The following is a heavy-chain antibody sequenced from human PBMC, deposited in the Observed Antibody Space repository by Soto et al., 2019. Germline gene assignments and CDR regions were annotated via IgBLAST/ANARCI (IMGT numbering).Heavy chain of an antibody. Sequence: SQTLSLTCTFSGGSISSYYWSWIRQPPGKGLEWIGYIFYSGSTNYNPSLKSRVTISVDTSKNQFSLKLSCVTAADTAVYYCARDIRGYYYDSSGYWGYYYYGMDFWGQGTTVT. V-gene: IGHV4-59*01. CDR2: IFYSGST. CDR3: ARDIRGYYYDSSGYWGYYYYGMDF. CDR1: GGSISSYY. J-gene: IGHJ6*02. D-gene: IGHD3-22*01.